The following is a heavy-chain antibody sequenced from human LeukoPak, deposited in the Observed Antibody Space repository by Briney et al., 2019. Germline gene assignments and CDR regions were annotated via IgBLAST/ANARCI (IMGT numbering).Heavy chain of an antibody. J-gene: IGHJ3*02. CDR1: GGSISSSSYY. CDR2: IYYSGST. Sequence: SETLSLTCTVSGGSISSSSYYWGWIRQPPGKGLEWIGSIYYSGSTYYNPSLKSRVTISVDTSKNQFSLKLSSVTAADTAVYYCARGSVYCSGGSCYSYAFDIWGRGTMVTVSS. CDR3: ARGSVYCSGGSCYSYAFDI. V-gene: IGHV4-39*07. D-gene: IGHD2-15*01.